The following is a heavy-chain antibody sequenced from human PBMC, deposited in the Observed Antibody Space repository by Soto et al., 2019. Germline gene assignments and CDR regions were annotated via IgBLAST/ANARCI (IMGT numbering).Heavy chain of an antibody. CDR1: GFTFSDYS. Sequence: EVQLLESGGGLVQPGGSLRVSCAASGFTFSDYSMSWVRQAPGKVLEWVSSIHSSGDSTYYAHSVKGRFTISRDNSTNTVFLLMNGLRAEDTAVYYCAKIVIPSAVNDAIDVWDQGTMVSVSS. CDR2: IHSSGDST. J-gene: IGHJ3*01. D-gene: IGHD3-16*02. V-gene: IGHV3-23*01. CDR3: AKIVIPSAVNDAIDV.